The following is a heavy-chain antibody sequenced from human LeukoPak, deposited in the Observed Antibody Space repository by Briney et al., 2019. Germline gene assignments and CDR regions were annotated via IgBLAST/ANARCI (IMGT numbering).Heavy chain of an antibody. J-gene: IGHJ4*02. D-gene: IGHD4-17*01. Sequence: ASVKVSCKASGYTFTSYYMHWVRQAPGQGLEWMGIINPSGGSTSYAQKFQGRVTTTRDTSTSTVYMELSSLRSEDTAVYYCARLNIRGTVTTVDAVNDYWGQGTLVTVSS. V-gene: IGHV1-46*01. CDR2: INPSGGST. CDR3: ARLNIRGTVTTVDAVNDY. CDR1: GYTFTSYY.